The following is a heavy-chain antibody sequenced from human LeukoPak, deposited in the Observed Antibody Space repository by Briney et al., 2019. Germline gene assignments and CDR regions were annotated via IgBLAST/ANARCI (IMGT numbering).Heavy chain of an antibody. CDR3: ARDGHAYGDNNWFDP. Sequence: GGSLRLSCAASGFTFSSYSMNWVRQAPGKGLEWVSSISSSSSYIYYADSVKGRFTISRDNAKNSLYLQMNSLRAEDTAVYYCARDGHAYGDNNWFDPWGQGTLVTVSS. CDR1: GFTFSSYS. J-gene: IGHJ5*02. V-gene: IGHV3-21*01. D-gene: IGHD4-17*01. CDR2: ISSSSSYI.